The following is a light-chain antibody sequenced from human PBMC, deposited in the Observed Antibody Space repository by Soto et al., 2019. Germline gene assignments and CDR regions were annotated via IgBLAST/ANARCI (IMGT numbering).Light chain of an antibody. Sequence: QSVLTQPPSVSGAPGQRVTISCTGSSSNIGAGYDVHWYQQFPGTAPKLLIYDNNRRPSGIPDRFSDSKSGTSATLGITGLQTGDEADYFCATWDDSLSAVLFGGGTKLTVL. CDR1: SSNIGAGYD. CDR2: DNN. J-gene: IGLJ2*01. CDR3: ATWDDSLSAVL. V-gene: IGLV1-51*01.